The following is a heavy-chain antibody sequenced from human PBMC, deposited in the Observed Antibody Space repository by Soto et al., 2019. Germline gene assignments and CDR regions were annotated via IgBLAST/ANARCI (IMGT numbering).Heavy chain of an antibody. CDR2: ISYTGTT. CDR3: ARSFCAYDVSCTWFDP. CDR1: GGSISIRKYY. J-gene: IGHJ5*02. V-gene: IGHV4-61*01. D-gene: IGHD3-16*01. Sequence: QVQLQESGPGLVRASETMSLTCTVSGGSISIRKYYWSWVRQPPGKGLEWIGYISYTGTTNYSPSLKSRVTISVDTSRNQIALRVISLTAADTAVYYCARSFCAYDVSCTWFDPWGQGTLVSVSS.